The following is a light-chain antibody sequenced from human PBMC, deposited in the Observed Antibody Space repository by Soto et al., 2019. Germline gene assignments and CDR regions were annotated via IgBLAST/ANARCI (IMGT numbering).Light chain of an antibody. CDR3: QQYDYWWT. V-gene: IGKV3-15*01. J-gene: IGKJ1*01. CDR2: GAS. CDR1: HGVNNN. Sequence: EIVMTQSPATLSVFPGERATLSCRASHGVNNNLAWYQQKPGQAPRLLIYGASTRATGIPARFSGSGSGTEFTLTISSLQTEDFAVYYCQQYDYWWTFGQGTKVDIK.